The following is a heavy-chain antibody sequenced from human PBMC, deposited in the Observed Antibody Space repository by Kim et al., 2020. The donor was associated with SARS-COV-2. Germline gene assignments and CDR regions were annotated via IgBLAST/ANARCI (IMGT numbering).Heavy chain of an antibody. V-gene: IGHV4-34*01. Sequence: SETLSLTCAVYGGSFSGYYWSWIRQPPGKGLEWIGEINHSGSTNYNPSLKSRVTISVDTSKNQFSLKLSSVTAADTAVYYCASSPSYYDILTGQGPPNPWGQGTLVTVSS. CDR3: ASSPSYYDILTGQGPPNP. J-gene: IGHJ4*02. CDR1: GGSFSGYY. CDR2: INHSGST. D-gene: IGHD3-9*01.